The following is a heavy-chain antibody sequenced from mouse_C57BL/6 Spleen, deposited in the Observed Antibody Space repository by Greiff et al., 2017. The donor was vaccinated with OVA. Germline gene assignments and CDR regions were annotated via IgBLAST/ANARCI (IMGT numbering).Heavy chain of an antibody. D-gene: IGHD3-1*01. CDR3: ARAAPYYFDY. V-gene: IGHV5-16*01. CDR2: INYDGSST. Sequence: EVQVVESEGGLVQPGSSMKLSCTASGFTFSDYYMAWVRQVPEKGLEWVANINYDGSSTYYLDSLKSRFIISRDNAKNILYLQMSSLKSEDTATYYCARAAPYYFDYWGQGTTLTVSS. CDR1: GFTFSDYY. J-gene: IGHJ2*01.